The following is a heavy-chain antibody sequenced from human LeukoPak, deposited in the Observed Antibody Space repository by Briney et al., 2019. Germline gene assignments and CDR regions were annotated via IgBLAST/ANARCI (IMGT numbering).Heavy chain of an antibody. V-gene: IGHV3-30-3*01. D-gene: IGHD3-3*01. CDR1: GFTFSGYA. CDR3: AKENDFWSGSYNAFDI. CDR2: VSYDGSNK. Sequence: GGSLRLSCAASGFTFSGYAIHWVRQAAGKGLEWVAGVSYDGSNKYYADSVKGRFTISRDNSKNTLYLQMNSLRGEDTAVYYCAKENDFWSGSYNAFDIWGQGTMVTVSS. J-gene: IGHJ3*02.